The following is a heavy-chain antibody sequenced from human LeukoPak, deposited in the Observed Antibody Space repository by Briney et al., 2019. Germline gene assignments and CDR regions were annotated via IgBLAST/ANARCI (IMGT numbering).Heavy chain of an antibody. CDR2: INYSGST. J-gene: IGHJ4*02. CDR3: ARAVHYSGTSDQYTGGWYYFDF. Sequence: PSETLSLTCTVSGDSINNYYWSWIRQPPGKGLEWIGNINYSGSTNSNLSLKSRATISVDMSRKHFFLDLSSVTAADTAVYYCARAVHYSGTSDQYTGGWYYFDFWGQGTLVTVSS. V-gene: IGHV4-59*01. CDR1: GDSINNYY. D-gene: IGHD3-10*01.